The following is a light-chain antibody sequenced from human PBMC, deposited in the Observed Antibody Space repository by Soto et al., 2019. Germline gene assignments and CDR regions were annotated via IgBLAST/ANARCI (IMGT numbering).Light chain of an antibody. CDR3: AAWDDSLNGVV. V-gene: IGLV1-44*01. J-gene: IGLJ3*02. Sequence: QSVLTQPPSASGTPGQRVTISFSGSSSNIGSHTVNWYQHLPGTAPKLLIYSSNQRPSGVPDRLSASKSGTSASLAISGLQSEDEADYYCAAWDDSLNGVVVGGGTKLTVL. CDR1: SSNIGSHT. CDR2: SSN.